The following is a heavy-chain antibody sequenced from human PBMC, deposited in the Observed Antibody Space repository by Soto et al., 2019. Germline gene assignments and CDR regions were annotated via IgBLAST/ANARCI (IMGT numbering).Heavy chain of an antibody. Sequence: QVQLVESGGGLVKPGGSLRLSCAASGFTFSDYYMSWIRQAPGKGLEWVSYISSSGSTIYYADSVKGRFTISRDNAKNSLYLQMNSLRAEDTAVYFCARAKLPPRLHYYGMDVWGQGTTVTVSS. CDR2: ISSSGSTI. CDR3: ARAKLPPRLHYYGMDV. V-gene: IGHV3-11*01. J-gene: IGHJ6*02. CDR1: GFTFSDYY. D-gene: IGHD1-26*01.